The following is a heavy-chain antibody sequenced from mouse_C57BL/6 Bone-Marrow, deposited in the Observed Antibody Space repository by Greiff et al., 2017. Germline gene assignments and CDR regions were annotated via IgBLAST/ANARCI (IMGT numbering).Heavy chain of an antibody. CDR2: ISYDGSN. D-gene: IGHD1-1*01. V-gene: IGHV3-6*01. Sequence: EVQLQQSGPGLVKPSQSLSLTCSATGYSITSGYYCNWIRQPPGNQLELMGYISYDGSNNYNPSLKNRISITRDTSKNPFFLKLNSVTTEDTATYYCAYDYGRSYYAMDYWGQGTSVTVSS. J-gene: IGHJ4*01. CDR3: AYDYGRSYYAMDY. CDR1: GYSITSGYY.